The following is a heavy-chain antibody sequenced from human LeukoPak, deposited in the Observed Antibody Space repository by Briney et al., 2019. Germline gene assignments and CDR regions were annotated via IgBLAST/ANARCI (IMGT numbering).Heavy chain of an antibody. D-gene: IGHD2-15*01. CDR1: GFTFGSSD. CDR3: AGVSYCSVYDCVHGAFDI. CDR2: IGVTGAT. V-gene: IGHV3-13*01. Sequence: PGGSLRLSCAASGFTFGSSDMQWVRQTTGKRLEWVSAIGVTGATFYIDSVKGRFTISRDNARNSLYLQLNSLRAGDTAVYYCAGVSYCSVYDCVHGAFDIWGQGTVVTVSS. J-gene: IGHJ3*02.